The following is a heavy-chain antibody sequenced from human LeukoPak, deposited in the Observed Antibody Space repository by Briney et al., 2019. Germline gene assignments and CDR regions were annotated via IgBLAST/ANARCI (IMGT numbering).Heavy chain of an antibody. Sequence: ASVKVSCKVSGYTLTELSMHWVRQAPGKGLEWMGGFDPEDGETIYAQKFQGRVTMTEDTSTDTAYMELSSLRSEDTVVYYCATAKRSYYDSSGYYYDYWGQGTLVTVSS. CDR3: ATAKRSYYDSSGYYYDY. CDR1: GYTLTELS. J-gene: IGHJ4*02. CDR2: FDPEDGET. D-gene: IGHD3-22*01. V-gene: IGHV1-24*01.